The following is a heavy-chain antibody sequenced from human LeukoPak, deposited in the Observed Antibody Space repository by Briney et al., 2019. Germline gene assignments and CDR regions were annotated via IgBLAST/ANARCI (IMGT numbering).Heavy chain of an antibody. V-gene: IGHV1-2*02. Sequence: ASVKVSCKASGYTFTGYYMHWVRQAPGQGLEWMGWINPNSGGTNYAQKFQGRVTMTRNTSISTAYMELSSLRSEDTAVYYCARGDDSSGYAKDYWGQGTLVTVSS. D-gene: IGHD3-22*01. CDR2: INPNSGGT. CDR3: ARGDDSSGYAKDY. CDR1: GYTFTGYY. J-gene: IGHJ4*02.